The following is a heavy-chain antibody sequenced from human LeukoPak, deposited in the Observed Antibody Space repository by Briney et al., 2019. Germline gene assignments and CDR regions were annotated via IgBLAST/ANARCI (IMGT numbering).Heavy chain of an antibody. Sequence: SETLSLTCAVYGGSFSGYYWSWIRQPPGKGLEWIGEINHSGSTNYNPSLKSRVTISVDTSKNQFSLKLSSVTAADTAVYYCARGFGGLNRRGNWFDPWGQGTLVTVSS. V-gene: IGHV4-34*01. D-gene: IGHD1-14*01. CDR1: GGSFSGYY. CDR2: INHSGST. CDR3: ARGFGGLNRRGNWFDP. J-gene: IGHJ5*02.